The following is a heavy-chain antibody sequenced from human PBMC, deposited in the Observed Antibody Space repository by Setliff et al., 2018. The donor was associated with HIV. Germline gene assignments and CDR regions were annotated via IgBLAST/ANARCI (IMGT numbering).Heavy chain of an antibody. CDR2: ISAYNGNK. J-gene: IGHJ4*02. CDR3: ARDPPGWRYDSSGYTDY. V-gene: IGHV1-18*01. D-gene: IGHD3-22*01. CDR1: GYTFTSYG. Sequence: AASVKVSCKASGYTFTSYGISWVRQAPGQGLEWMGWISAYNGNKNYAQKLQGRVTMTTDTSTSTAYMELRSLRSDDTAVYYCARDPPGWRYDSSGYTDYWGQGTLVTVSS.